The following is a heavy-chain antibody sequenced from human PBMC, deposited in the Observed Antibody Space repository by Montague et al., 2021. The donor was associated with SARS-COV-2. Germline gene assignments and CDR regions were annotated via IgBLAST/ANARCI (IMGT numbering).Heavy chain of an antibody. J-gene: IGHJ5*02. D-gene: IGHD3-10*01. Sequence: ETLSLTCEVSGASISSNNWWIWVRQSPGKGLEWIGETYHSGSTNYNPSLRGRVTISVDKSKNQFSLKVNSVSAADTAVYYCARLGVVPSPRTFDPWGQGTLVTVSS. V-gene: IGHV4-4*02. CDR1: GASISSNNW. CDR2: TYHSGST. CDR3: ARLGVVPSPRTFDP.